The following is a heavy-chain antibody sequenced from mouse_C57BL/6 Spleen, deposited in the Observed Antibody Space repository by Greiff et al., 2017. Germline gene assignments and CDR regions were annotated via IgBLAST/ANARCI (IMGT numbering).Heavy chain of an antibody. V-gene: IGHV1-50*01. Sequence: QVQLQQPGAELVKPGASVKLSCKASGYTFTSYWMQWVKQRPGQGLEWIGEIDPSDSYTNYNQKFKGKATLTVDTSSSTAYMQLSSLTSEDSAVYYCARSYYGSSPYYFDYWGQGTTLTVSS. CDR1: GYTFTSYW. J-gene: IGHJ2*01. D-gene: IGHD1-1*01. CDR2: IDPSDSYT. CDR3: ARSYYGSSPYYFDY.